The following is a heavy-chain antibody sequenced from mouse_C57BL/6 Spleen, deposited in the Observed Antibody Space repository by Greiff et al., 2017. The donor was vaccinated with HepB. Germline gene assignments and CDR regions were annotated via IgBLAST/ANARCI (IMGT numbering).Heavy chain of an antibody. CDR3: ARVSSGYPYYAMDY. CDR2: ISDGGSYT. J-gene: IGHJ4*01. CDR1: GFTFSSYA. V-gene: IGHV5-4*01. Sequence: EVQRVESGGGLVKPGGSLKLSCAASGFTFSSYAMSWVRQTPEKRLEWVATISDGGSYTYYPDNVKGRFTISRDNAKNNLYLQMSHLKSEDTAMYYCARVSSGYPYYAMDYWGQGTSVTVSS. D-gene: IGHD3-2*02.